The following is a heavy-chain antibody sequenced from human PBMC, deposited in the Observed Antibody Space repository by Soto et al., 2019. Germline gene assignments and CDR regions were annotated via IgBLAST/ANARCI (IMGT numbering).Heavy chain of an antibody. J-gene: IGHJ4*02. CDR1: GGSFSGYY. CDR2: INHSGST. V-gene: IGHV4-34*01. Sequence: SETLSLTCAVYGGSFSGYYWSWIRQPPGKGLEWIGEINHSGSTNYNPSLKSRVTISVDTSKNQFSLKLSSVTAADTAVYYCARGPRYSSSSSYYFDYWGQGTLVTVSS. D-gene: IGHD6-13*01. CDR3: ARGPRYSSSSSYYFDY.